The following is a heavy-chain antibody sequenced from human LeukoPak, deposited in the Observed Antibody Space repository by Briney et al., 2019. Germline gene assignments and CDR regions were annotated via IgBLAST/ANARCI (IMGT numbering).Heavy chain of an antibody. V-gene: IGHV3-48*01. CDR3: ARSRYDVVYFDY. Sequence: GGSLRLSCAASGFTFSSYSLNWVRQAPGKGLEWVSYISSSSGTIYYADSVKGRFTISRDNAKNSLYLQMNSLRVEDTAVYHCARSRYDVVYFDYWGQGTLVTVSS. CDR1: GFTFSSYS. J-gene: IGHJ4*02. CDR2: ISSSSGTI. D-gene: IGHD3-3*01.